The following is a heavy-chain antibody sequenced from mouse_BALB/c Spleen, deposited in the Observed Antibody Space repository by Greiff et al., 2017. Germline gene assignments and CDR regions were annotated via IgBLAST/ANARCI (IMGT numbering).Heavy chain of an antibody. D-gene: IGHD2-3*01. CDR1: GFTFSSFG. J-gene: IGHJ4*01. CDR2: ISSGSSTI. CDR3: ARGHDGYYVGAMDY. V-gene: IGHV5-17*02. Sequence: EVKVVESGGGLVQPGGSRKLSCAASGFTFSSFGMHWVRQAPEKGLEWVAYISSGSSTIYYADTVKGRFTISRDNPKNTLFLQMTSLRSEDTAMYYCARGHDGYYVGAMDYWGQGTSVTVSS.